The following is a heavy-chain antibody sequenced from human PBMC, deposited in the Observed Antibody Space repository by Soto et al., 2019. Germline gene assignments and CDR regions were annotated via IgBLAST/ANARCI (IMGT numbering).Heavy chain of an antibody. J-gene: IGHJ1*01. CDR2: INAGGGDT. CDR1: GYTFTTYA. V-gene: IGHV1-3*01. D-gene: IGHD3-10*01. Sequence: ASVKVSCKTSGYTFTTYAMHWVRQAPGQRLEWMGWINAGGGDTKYSQRFQGRVTISRDTSASTVYMELSSLTPEDTAVYYCARGRVVRGVKTSVPQDVWGHGTLVNRSS. CDR3: ARGRVVRGVKTSVPQDV.